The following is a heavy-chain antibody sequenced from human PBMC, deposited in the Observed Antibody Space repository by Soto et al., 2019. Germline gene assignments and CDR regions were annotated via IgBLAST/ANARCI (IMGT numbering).Heavy chain of an antibody. CDR3: ASLLYSSSSYVWFDP. CDR2: MNPNSGNT. V-gene: IGHV1-8*01. CDR1: GYTFTSYD. J-gene: IGHJ5*02. D-gene: IGHD6-6*01. Sequence: ASVKVSCKASGYTFTSYDINWVRQATGQGLEWMGWMNPNSGNTGYAQKFQGRVTMTRNTSISTAYMELSSLRSEDTAVYYCASLLYSSSSYVWFDPWGQETLVTVSS.